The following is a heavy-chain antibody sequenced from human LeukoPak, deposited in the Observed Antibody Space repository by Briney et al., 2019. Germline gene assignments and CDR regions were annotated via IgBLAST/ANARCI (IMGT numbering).Heavy chain of an antibody. CDR3: SREDYYYYYMDV. V-gene: IGHV4-34*01. J-gene: IGHJ6*03. CDR1: GGSFSGYY. CDR2: IYHSGST. D-gene: IGHD1-26*01. Sequence: SETLSLTCAVYGGSFSGYYWSWIRQPPGKGLEWIGSIYHSGSTYYNPSLKSRVTVSVDTSKNQFSLKLSSVTAADTAVYFCSREDYYYYYMDVWGKGTTVTVSS.